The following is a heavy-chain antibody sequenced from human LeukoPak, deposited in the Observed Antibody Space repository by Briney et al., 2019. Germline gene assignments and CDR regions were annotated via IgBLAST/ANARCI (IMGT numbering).Heavy chain of an antibody. CDR3: ARDGVRWELSSAFDI. CDR2: MNPNSGNT. CDR1: GYTFSSHD. Sequence: ASVKVSCKASGYTFSSHDINWVRQVPGHGLEWMGWMNPNSGNTGSAQKFQGRVAMTRDTSIGTAYLELSSLSSDDTAVYYCARDGVRWELSSAFDIWGQGTMVTVSS. D-gene: IGHD4-23*01. V-gene: IGHV1-8*01. J-gene: IGHJ3*02.